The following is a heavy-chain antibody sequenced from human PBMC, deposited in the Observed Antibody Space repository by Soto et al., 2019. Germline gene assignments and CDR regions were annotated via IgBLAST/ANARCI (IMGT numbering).Heavy chain of an antibody. CDR2: IWYDGSNK. D-gene: IGHD3-10*01. V-gene: IGHV3-33*01. J-gene: IGHJ3*02. Sequence: QVQLVESGGGVVQPGRSLRLSCAASGFTFSSYGMHWVRQAPGKGLEWVAVIWYDGSNKYYADSVKGRFTISRDNSKKTLYLQRNSLRAEDTAVYYCARGGDGNNAFEIWGQGTMVTVSS. CDR3: ARGGDGNNAFEI. CDR1: GFTFSSYG.